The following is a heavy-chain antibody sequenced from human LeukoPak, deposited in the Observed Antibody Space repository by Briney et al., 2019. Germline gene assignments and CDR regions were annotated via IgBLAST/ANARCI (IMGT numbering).Heavy chain of an antibody. J-gene: IGHJ4*02. D-gene: IGHD5-18*01. CDR3: ARGPTRGYGDY. Sequence: PGGSLRLSCVASGFIVSSNYMSWVRQAPGKGLEWVSIIYSGSSTYYADSVKGRFTISRDNSKNTVFLQMNSLRVEDTAVYYCARGPTRGYGDYWGQGTRVTVSS. V-gene: IGHV3-53*01. CDR2: IYSGSST. CDR1: GFIVSSNY.